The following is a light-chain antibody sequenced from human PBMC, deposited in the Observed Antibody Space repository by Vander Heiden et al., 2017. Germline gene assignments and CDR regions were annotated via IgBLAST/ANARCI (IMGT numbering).Light chain of an antibody. CDR3: HQYYTTPRT. CDR1: QSVLKNSNNKNY. J-gene: IGKJ1*01. CDR2: WAS. V-gene: IGKV4-1*01. Sequence: DIVMTQSPDSLAVSLGERATINCKSSQSVLKNSNNKNYLSGYQVKPGQPPKLLIYWASTRESGVPDRFSGSESGTDFSLTISSLQAEDVAVYYCHQYYTTPRTFGQGTKLEI.